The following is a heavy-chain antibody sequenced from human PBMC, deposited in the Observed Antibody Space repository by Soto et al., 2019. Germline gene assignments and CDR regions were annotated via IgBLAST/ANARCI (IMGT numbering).Heavy chain of an antibody. V-gene: IGHV4-34*01. D-gene: IGHD2-2*01. CDR3: ARLKSPPAYYYYYMDV. J-gene: IGHJ6*03. Sequence: SETLSLTCAVYGGSFSGYYWSWIRQPPGKGLEWIGEINHSGSTNYNPSLKSRVTISVDTSKNQFSLKLSFVTAADTAVYYCARLKSPPAYYYYYMDVWGKGTTVTVSS. CDR2: INHSGST. CDR1: GGSFSGYY.